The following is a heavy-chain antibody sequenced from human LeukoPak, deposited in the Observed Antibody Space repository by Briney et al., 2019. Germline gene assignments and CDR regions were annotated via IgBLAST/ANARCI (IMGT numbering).Heavy chain of an antibody. CDR2: IRQAGNEK. Sequence: PGGSLRLSCTASGFTFSSYWMSWVRQAPGKGLEWVASIRQAGNEKFYVDAVKGRFTISRDNTKNSVSLQMNSLRAEDTAVYYCARDRYYDSSGYSNWGQGTLVTVSS. J-gene: IGHJ4*02. V-gene: IGHV3-7*01. D-gene: IGHD3-22*01. CDR1: GFTFSSYW. CDR3: ARDRYYDSSGYSN.